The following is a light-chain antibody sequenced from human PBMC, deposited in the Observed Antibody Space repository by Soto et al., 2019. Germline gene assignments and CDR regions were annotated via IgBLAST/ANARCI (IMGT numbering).Light chain of an antibody. V-gene: IGKV1-39*01. CDR1: QTIRTS. CDR2: ATS. CDR3: QQTYRTPYT. J-gene: IGKJ2*01. Sequence: DIQMTQSPSSLSASVGDRVTITCRASQTIRTSLNWYRQKPGKAPELLIFATSSLQSGVPSRFSGSGSGSEFTFTISSLQPEDFATYFCQQTYRTPYTFGQGTKLEIK.